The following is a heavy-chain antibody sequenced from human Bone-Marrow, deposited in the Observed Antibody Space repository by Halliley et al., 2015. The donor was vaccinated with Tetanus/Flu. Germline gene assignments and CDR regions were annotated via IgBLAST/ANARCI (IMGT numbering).Heavy chain of an antibody. CDR3: AAAPNLNYFDF. D-gene: IGHD6-13*01. CDR2: IHYPGTP. V-gene: IGHV4-59*01. J-gene: IGHJ4*02. Sequence: MGLEWIAMIHYPGTPHLNPSLNGRVSISMDTSKRQFSLKLSPVTTADTAVYYCAAAPNLNYFDFWGQGTLVSVSS.